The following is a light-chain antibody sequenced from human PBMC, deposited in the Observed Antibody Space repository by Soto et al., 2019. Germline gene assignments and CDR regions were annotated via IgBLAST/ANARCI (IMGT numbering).Light chain of an antibody. Sequence: DIVMTQSPLSLPVTPGEPPAISCRSSQSLLHSNGYNYLDWYLQKPGQSPQLLIYLGSNRASGVPDRFSGRGSCTDFTLKISRLEAEDVGVYYCMQALQTPLTFGQGTKLEIK. J-gene: IGKJ2*01. CDR1: QSLLHSNGYNY. V-gene: IGKV2-28*01. CDR3: MQALQTPLT. CDR2: LGS.